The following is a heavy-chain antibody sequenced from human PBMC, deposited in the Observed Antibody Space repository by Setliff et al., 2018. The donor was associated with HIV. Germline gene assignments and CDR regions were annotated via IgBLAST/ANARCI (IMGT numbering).Heavy chain of an antibody. CDR2: IYTNGNT. CDR1: GGSISRGSYY. CDR3: ARGDPFTDFDS. D-gene: IGHD3-16*01. J-gene: IGHJ4*02. Sequence: PSETLSLTCTVSGGSISRGSYYWSWIRQPAGKGLEWIGRIYTNGNTNYSPSLKSRVTVSADTSKNQFSLKLTSVTAADTAVYYCARGDPFTDFDSWGQGTLVTVSS. V-gene: IGHV4-61*02.